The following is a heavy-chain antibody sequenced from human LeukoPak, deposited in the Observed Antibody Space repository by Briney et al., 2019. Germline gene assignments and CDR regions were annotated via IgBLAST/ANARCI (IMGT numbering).Heavy chain of an antibody. D-gene: IGHD4-17*01. V-gene: IGHV3-30*01. J-gene: IGHJ4*02. Sequence: QEWVAVMLYEGTKEYYADSVKGRFTVSRDNSKSTLYLQMNSLRDEDTAVYYCARGIGYGFFDYWGQGTPVTVSS. CDR2: MLYEGTKE. CDR3: ARGIGYGFFDY.